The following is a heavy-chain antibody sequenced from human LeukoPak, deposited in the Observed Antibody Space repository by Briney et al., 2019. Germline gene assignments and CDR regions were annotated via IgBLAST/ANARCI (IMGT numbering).Heavy chain of an antibody. Sequence: GGSLRLSCAASGFTFSDYYMSWIRQAPGKGLEWVSAISGSGGSTYYADSVKGRFTISRDNSKNTLYLQMNSLRAEDTAVYYCAKDMGADIRTVTTGFGYWGQGTLVTVSS. CDR2: ISGSGGST. CDR3: AKDMGADIRTVTTGFGY. CDR1: GFTFSDYY. V-gene: IGHV3-23*01. D-gene: IGHD4-17*01. J-gene: IGHJ4*02.